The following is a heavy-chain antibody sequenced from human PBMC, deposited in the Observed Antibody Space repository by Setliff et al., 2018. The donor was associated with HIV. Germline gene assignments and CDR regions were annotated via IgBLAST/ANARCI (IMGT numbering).Heavy chain of an antibody. V-gene: IGHV3-49*03. CDR3: SRGPHRYCSRTNCMYDY. J-gene: IGHJ4*02. CDR1: GFIFSDYY. Sequence: GGSLRLSCAASGFIFSDYYMSWIRQAPGKGLEWVGFIRSKNYGGAPEYAASVKGRFTISRDDAQSIAYLQMNGLEIEDTALYYCSRGPHRYCSRTNCMYDYWGQGTLVTVSS. CDR2: IRSKNYGGAP. D-gene: IGHD2-2*01.